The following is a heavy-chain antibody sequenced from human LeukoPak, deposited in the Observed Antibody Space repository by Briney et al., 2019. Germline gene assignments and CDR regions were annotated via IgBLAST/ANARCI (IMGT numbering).Heavy chain of an antibody. Sequence: ASVKVSCKASGYTFTSYGISWVRQAPGQGLEWMGWINPNSGGTNYAQKFQGRVTMTRDTSISTAYMELSRLRSDDTAVYYCARAQYSGSYYPIDYWGQGTLVTVSS. CDR1: GYTFTSYG. V-gene: IGHV1-2*02. D-gene: IGHD1-26*01. J-gene: IGHJ4*02. CDR2: INPNSGGT. CDR3: ARAQYSGSYYPIDY.